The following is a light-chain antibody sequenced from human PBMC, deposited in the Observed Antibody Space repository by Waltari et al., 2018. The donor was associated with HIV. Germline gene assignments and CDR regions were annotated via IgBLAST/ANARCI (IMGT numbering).Light chain of an antibody. CDR3: QSYDSTLRVV. J-gene: IGLJ2*01. Sequence: QPVLTQPPSVSGAPGQRVTIPCTRSSSNIGATYYVHRYQQLPGTAPKLLIYANNNRPSGVPDRFSGSKSGTSASLAITGLQAEDEADYYCQSYDSTLRVVFGGGTKLTVL. V-gene: IGLV1-40*01. CDR2: ANN. CDR1: SSNIGATYY.